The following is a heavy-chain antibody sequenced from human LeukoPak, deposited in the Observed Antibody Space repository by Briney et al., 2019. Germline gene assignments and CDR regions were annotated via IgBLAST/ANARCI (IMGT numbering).Heavy chain of an antibody. Sequence: GRSLRLSCAASGFTFSSYGMHWVRQAPGKGLEWVAVIWYDGSNKYYADSVKGRFTISRDNSKNTLYLQMNSLRAEDTAVYYCARDGGYSGYDSEFFDYWGQRTLVTVSS. CDR1: GFTFSSYG. J-gene: IGHJ4*02. CDR3: ARDGGYSGYDSEFFDY. D-gene: IGHD5-12*01. CDR2: IWYDGSNK. V-gene: IGHV3-33*01.